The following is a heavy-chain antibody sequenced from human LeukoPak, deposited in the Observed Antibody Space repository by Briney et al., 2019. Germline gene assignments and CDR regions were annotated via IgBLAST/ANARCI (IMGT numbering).Heavy chain of an antibody. V-gene: IGHV1-69*05. J-gene: IGHJ4*02. CDR3: ARDRDYYDSSGPLPVFDY. D-gene: IGHD3-22*01. Sequence: ASVKVSCKASGGTFTSYAISWVRQAPGQGLEWMGGIIPIFGTANYAQKSQGRLTITTDESTSTAYMELSSLRSEDTAVYYCARDRDYYDSSGPLPVFDYWGQGTLVTVAS. CDR1: GGTFTSYA. CDR2: IIPIFGTA.